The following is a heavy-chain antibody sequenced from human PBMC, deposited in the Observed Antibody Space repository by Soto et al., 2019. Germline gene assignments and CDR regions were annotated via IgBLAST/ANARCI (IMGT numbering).Heavy chain of an antibody. J-gene: IGHJ4*02. CDR2: ISVYNGHT. D-gene: IGHD3-10*01. V-gene: IGHV1-18*01. CDR3: ARAATGSYHSAY. CDR1: GYTFSSYG. Sequence: QVHLMQSGAEVKSPGASVRVSCKASGYTFSSYGVSWVRQAPGQGLEFMGWISVYNGHTNYAQKFQGRVTMTTDTSTNTAYMELTSLSSDDTGIYFCARAATGSYHSAYWGQGTVVTVSA.